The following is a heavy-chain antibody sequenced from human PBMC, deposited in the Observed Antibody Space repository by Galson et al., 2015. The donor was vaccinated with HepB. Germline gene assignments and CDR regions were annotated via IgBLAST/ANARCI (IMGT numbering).Heavy chain of an antibody. CDR1: GGTLSSQA. CDR3: ARGFYGSGSYRYYFDY. V-gene: IGHV1-69*13. Sequence: SVKVSCKASGGTLSSQAISWVRQAPGQGPEWMGGVMPIFNTTNYAQKFQGRVTISADESTSTAYMELSSLRSEGTAVYYCARGFYGSGSYRYYFDYWGQGTLVTVSS. CDR2: VMPIFNTT. D-gene: IGHD3-10*01. J-gene: IGHJ4*02.